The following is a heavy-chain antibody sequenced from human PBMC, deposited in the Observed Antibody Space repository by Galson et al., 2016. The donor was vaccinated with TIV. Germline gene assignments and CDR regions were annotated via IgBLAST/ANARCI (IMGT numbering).Heavy chain of an antibody. CDR3: ARDRGSMTMILVVDYYYGMDV. D-gene: IGHD3-22*01. Sequence: SVKVSCKASGYTFSIYGISWVRRAPGQGLEWMGWISGHSGNTDYARKFQGRLVMTTDTSTGTAFMEVRSLTSDDTAVYYCARDRGSMTMILVVDYYYGMDVWGQGTTVTVSS. V-gene: IGHV1-18*04. J-gene: IGHJ6*02. CDR1: GYTFSIYG. CDR2: ISGHSGNT.